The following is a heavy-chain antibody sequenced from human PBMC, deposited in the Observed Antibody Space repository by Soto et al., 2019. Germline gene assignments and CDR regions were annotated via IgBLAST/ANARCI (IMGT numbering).Heavy chain of an antibody. D-gene: IGHD6-13*01. CDR3: ARDSIGSSSWLKTYGMDG. CDR2: IIPIFGTA. Sequence: QVQLVQSGAEVKKPGSSVKVSCKASGGTFSCYAISWVRQAPGQGLEWMGGIIPIFGTANYAQKFQGRVTITADESTSTAYMELSSLRSEDTAVYYCARDSIGSSSWLKTYGMDGWGQGTTVTVSS. CDR1: GGTFSCYA. V-gene: IGHV1-69*12. J-gene: IGHJ6*02.